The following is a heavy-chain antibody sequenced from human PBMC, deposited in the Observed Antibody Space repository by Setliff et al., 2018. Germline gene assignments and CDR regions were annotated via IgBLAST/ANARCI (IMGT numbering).Heavy chain of an antibody. CDR3: AALDWGENFYNMDV. D-gene: IGHD7-27*01. CDR1: GFTFSKYW. J-gene: IGHJ6*03. V-gene: IGHV3-74*01. CDR2: INGDATIT. Sequence: GALRLSCGAFGFTFSKYWMYWVRQAPGKGLVWLSRINGDATITNYADSVKGRFTISRDNGRNTLYLQINSLRGEDTGVYFCAALDWGENFYNMDVWGKGTTVTVS.